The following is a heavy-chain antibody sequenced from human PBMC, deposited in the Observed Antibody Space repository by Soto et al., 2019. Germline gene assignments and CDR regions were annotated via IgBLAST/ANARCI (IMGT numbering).Heavy chain of an antibody. CDR2: ISYDGSNK. D-gene: IGHD2-15*01. J-gene: IGHJ4*02. CDR3: AGDLTVVIQYYFDY. V-gene: IGHV3-30-3*01. Sequence: QVQLVESGGGVVQPGRSLRLSCAASGFTFSSYAMHWVRQAPGKGLEWVAVISYDGSNKYYADSVKGRFTISRDNSKNTLYLQMNSLRAEDTAVHYCAGDLTVVIQYYFDYWGQGTLVTVSS. CDR1: GFTFSSYA.